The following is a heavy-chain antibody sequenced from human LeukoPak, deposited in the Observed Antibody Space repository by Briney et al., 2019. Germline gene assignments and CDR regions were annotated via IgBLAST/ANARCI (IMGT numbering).Heavy chain of an antibody. D-gene: IGHD2-2*01. Sequence: GRSLRLSCAASGFTFSSYSMNWVRQAPGKGLEWVSSISSSSSYIYYADSVKGRFTISRDNAKNSLYLQMNSLRAEDTAVYYCARDLGYCSSTSCYYFDYWGQGTLVTVSS. J-gene: IGHJ4*02. CDR3: ARDLGYCSSTSCYYFDY. CDR1: GFTFSSYS. CDR2: ISSSSSYI. V-gene: IGHV3-21*01.